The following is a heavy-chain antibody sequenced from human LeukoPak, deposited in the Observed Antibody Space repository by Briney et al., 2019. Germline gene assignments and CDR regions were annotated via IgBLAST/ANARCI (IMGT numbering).Heavy chain of an antibody. Sequence: SETLSLTCTVSAYSISSGYYWGWIRQPPGKGLEWIGSLSHSGSTYYNPSLKSRVTISVDTSKNQFSLKLSSVTAADTAVYYCARGVVVVAATGRIDYWGQGTLVTVSS. CDR3: ARGVVVVAATGRIDY. D-gene: IGHD2-15*01. J-gene: IGHJ4*02. CDR1: AYSISSGYY. V-gene: IGHV4-38-2*02. CDR2: LSHSGST.